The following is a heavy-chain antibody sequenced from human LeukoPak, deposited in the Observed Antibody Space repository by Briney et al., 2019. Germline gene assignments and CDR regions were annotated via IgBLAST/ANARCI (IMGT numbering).Heavy chain of an antibody. CDR2: INPSGGST. D-gene: IGHD2-2*02. Sequence: ASVTVSFKASGYTFTIYYMHWVRQAPGEGLEWMGIINPSGGSTTYAQKFQGRVTITRDMSTSTVYMDLSSLRSEDTAVYYCARVAAEVVGLPGAIGFGWLRRDYYYMDVWGKGTTVTVSS. CDR3: ARVAAEVVGLPGAIGFGWLRRDYYYMDV. CDR1: GYTFTIYY. V-gene: IGHV1-46*01. J-gene: IGHJ6*03.